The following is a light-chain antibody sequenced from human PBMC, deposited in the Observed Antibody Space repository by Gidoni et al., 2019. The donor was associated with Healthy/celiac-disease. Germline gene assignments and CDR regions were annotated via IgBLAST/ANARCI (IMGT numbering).Light chain of an antibody. Sequence: SYVLTQPPSVSVAPGKTARITCGGNNIGSKSVHWYQQIPERFSGSNSGNTATLTISRVKAGDEADYYCQVWDSSSDHPWVFGGGTKLTVL. V-gene: IGLV3-21*04. J-gene: IGLJ3*02. CDR1: NIGSKS. CDR3: QVWDSSSDHPWV.